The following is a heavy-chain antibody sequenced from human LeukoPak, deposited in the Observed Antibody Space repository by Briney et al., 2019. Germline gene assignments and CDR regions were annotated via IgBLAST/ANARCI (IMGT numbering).Heavy chain of an antibody. V-gene: IGHV1-69*04. CDR1: GDTFNNYA. J-gene: IGHJ4*02. CDR2: SIPLLDIS. CDR3: VRSAVTGHFDY. D-gene: IGHD6-19*01. Sequence: SVKVSCKTSGDTFNNYAISWVRQAPGQGLEWMGRSIPLLDISNYAQKFQARVTITTDKSTTTVYMEVSSLRSDDTALYYCVRSAVTGHFDYWGQGTLVAVSS.